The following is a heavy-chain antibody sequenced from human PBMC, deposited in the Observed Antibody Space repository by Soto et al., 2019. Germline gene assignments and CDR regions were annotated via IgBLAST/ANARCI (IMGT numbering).Heavy chain of an antibody. CDR3: ARDGIVLVPAARTDDAFDI. Sequence: QVQLVESGGGVVQPGRSLRLSCAASGFTFSSYAMHWVRQAPGKGLEWVAVISYDGSNKYYADSVKGRFTISRDNSKNTLYLQMNSLRAEDTAVYYCARDGIVLVPAARTDDAFDIWGQGTMATVSS. CDR1: GFTFSSYA. D-gene: IGHD2-2*01. CDR2: ISYDGSNK. V-gene: IGHV3-30-3*01. J-gene: IGHJ3*02.